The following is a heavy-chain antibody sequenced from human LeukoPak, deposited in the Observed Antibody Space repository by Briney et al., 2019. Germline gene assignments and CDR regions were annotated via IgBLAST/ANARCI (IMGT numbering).Heavy chain of an antibody. V-gene: IGHV3-30*18. CDR1: GFTFSSYG. CDR3: AKGRRSGYSSMVDY. D-gene: IGHD6-13*01. Sequence: GGSLRLSCAASGFTFSSYGMHWVRQAPGKGLEWVAVISYDGSNKYYADSVKGRFTISRDNSKNTLYLQMNSLRAEDTAVYYCAKGRRSGYSSMVDYWGQGTLVTVSS. CDR2: ISYDGSNK. J-gene: IGHJ4*02.